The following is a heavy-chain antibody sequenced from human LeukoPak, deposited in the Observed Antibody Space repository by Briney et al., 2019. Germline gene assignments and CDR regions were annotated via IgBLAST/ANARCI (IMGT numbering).Heavy chain of an antibody. CDR1: GFAFSSFA. CDR3: AKDLDIAAAH. V-gene: IGHV3-23*01. Sequence: GGSLRLSCAASGFAFSSFAMSWIRQPPEKGLEWVSAITGRGDTTYYADSVKGRFAISRDNSKNTLYLQMNRLRVEDTAIYYCAKDLDIAAAHWGQGTLVTVSS. J-gene: IGHJ4*02. CDR2: ITGRGDTT. D-gene: IGHD6-13*01.